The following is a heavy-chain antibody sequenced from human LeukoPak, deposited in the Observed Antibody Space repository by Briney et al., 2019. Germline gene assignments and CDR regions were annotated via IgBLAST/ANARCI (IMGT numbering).Heavy chain of an antibody. CDR1: GGSISSYY. Sequence: PSETLSLTCTVSGGSISSYYWSWIRQPPGKGLEWIGYIYYSGSTNYNPSLKSRVTISVDTSKDQFSLKLSSVTAADTAVYYCARVSGQQLALDYWGQGTLVTVSS. J-gene: IGHJ4*02. D-gene: IGHD6-13*01. V-gene: IGHV4-59*12. CDR2: IYYSGST. CDR3: ARVSGQQLALDY.